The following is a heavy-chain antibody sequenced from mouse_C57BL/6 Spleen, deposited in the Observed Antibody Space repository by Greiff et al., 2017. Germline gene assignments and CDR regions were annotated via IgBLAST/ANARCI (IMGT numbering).Heavy chain of an antibody. CDR2: ISYDGSN. CDR1: GYSITSGYY. CDR3: ASIYDGYSWYFDV. V-gene: IGHV3-6*01. D-gene: IGHD2-3*01. Sequence: EVKLQESGPGLVKPSQSLSLTCSVTGYSITSGYYWNWIRQFPGNKLEWMGYISYDGSNNYNPSLKNRISITRDTSKNQFFLKLNSVTTEDTATYYCASIYDGYSWYFDVWGTGTTVTVSS. J-gene: IGHJ1*03.